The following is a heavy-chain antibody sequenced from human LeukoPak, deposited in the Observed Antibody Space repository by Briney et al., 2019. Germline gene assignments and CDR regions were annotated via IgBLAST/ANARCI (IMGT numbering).Heavy chain of an antibody. CDR3: AKDRETTASGTFDY. J-gene: IGHJ4*02. D-gene: IGHD1-14*01. V-gene: IGHV3-30*18. CDR2: ISEDGINK. CDR1: RFTFSNYG. Sequence: PGGSLRLSCAASRFTFSNYGMHCVRQAPGKGLEWVAGISEDGINKYYADSVKGRFTISRDNSNNTLFLQMNSLRAEDTAVYYCAKDRETTASGTFDYWGQGALVTVSS.